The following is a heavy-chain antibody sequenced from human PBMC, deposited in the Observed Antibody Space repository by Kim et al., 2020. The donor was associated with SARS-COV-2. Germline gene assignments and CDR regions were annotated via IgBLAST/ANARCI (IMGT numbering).Heavy chain of an antibody. V-gene: IGHV6-1*01. CDR1: RDSVSSNSAA. D-gene: IGHD6-13*01. J-gene: IGHJ5*02. CDR2: TYYRSKWYN. Sequence: SQTLSLTCAISRDSVSSNSAAWNWIRQSPSRGLEWLGRTYYRSKWYNDYAVSVKSRITINPDTSKNQFSLQLNSVTPADTAVYYCARESIAAAGYLFRNWFDPGGQGTLVTVSS. CDR3: ARESIAAAGYLFRNWFDP.